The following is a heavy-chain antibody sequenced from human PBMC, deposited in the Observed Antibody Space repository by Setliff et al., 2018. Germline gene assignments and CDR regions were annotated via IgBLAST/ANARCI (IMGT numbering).Heavy chain of an antibody. Sequence: ASVKVSCKASGGTFSTFAINWVRQAPGQGLEWMGGIIPIFGTANFAQKFQGRVNMTRDTSTSTVYMELRSLKSEDTATYFCARGLIAYASWYPNKHTYYYYMDVWGKGTTVTVSS. CDR2: IIPIFGTA. V-gene: IGHV1-69*05. D-gene: IGHD6-13*01. CDR3: ARGLIAYASWYPNKHTYYYYMDV. J-gene: IGHJ6*03. CDR1: GGTFSTFA.